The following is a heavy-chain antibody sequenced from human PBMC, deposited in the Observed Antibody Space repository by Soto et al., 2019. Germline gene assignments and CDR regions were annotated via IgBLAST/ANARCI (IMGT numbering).Heavy chain of an antibody. CDR2: ISPNNGAT. V-gene: IGHV1-2*02. Sequence: QVQLVQSGAEVKKPGASMKVSCKASGYTFSDYYMHWVRQAPGQGLECMGWISPNNGATNYAQKFQDRVTMTRDASINTAYMELSRLRSDDTAVYYCARGGEFCSTGSCNSSLGDAFDVWGQGTTVTVSS. J-gene: IGHJ3*01. CDR3: ARGGEFCSTGSCNSSLGDAFDV. D-gene: IGHD2-15*01. CDR1: GYTFSDYY.